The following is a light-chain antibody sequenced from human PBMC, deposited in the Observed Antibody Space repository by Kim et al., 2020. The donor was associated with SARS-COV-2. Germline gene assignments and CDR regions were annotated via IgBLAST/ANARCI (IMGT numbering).Light chain of an antibody. Sequence: GKKVTIPCSGSGSNIGNNYVSWYQQLPGTAPKLLIYDNNKRPSGIPDRFSGSTSGTSATLGITGLQTGDEADYYCGAWDSSLRGVLFGGGTQLTVL. CDR3: GAWDSSLRGVL. V-gene: IGLV1-51*01. J-gene: IGLJ2*01. CDR1: GSNIGNNY. CDR2: DNN.